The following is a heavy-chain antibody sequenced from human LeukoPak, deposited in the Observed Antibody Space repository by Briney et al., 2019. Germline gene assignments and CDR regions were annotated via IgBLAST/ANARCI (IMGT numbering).Heavy chain of an antibody. CDR3: ARKSGWYVDY. V-gene: IGHV3-30*02. Sequence: PGGSLRLSCAASGFTFSNFGMHWVRQASGKRLEWVAFIRYDGSNKYYADSVKGRFTISRDNSKNTLYLQMNSLRAEDTAVYYCARKSGWYVDYWGQGTLVTVSS. CDR1: GFTFSNFG. J-gene: IGHJ4*02. D-gene: IGHD6-19*01. CDR2: IRYDGSNK.